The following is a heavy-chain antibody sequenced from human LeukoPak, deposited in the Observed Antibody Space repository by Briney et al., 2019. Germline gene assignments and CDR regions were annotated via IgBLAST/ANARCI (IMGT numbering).Heavy chain of an antibody. J-gene: IGHJ6*03. CDR2: INHSGST. CDR3: ARYPQYSGSYYYYYYVDV. CDR1: GGSFSGYY. D-gene: IGHD1-26*01. Sequence: PSETLSLTCAVYGGSFSGYYWSWIRQPPGKGLEWIGEINHSGSTNYNPSLKSRVTISVDTSKNQFSLKLSSVTAADTAVYYCARYPQYSGSYYYYYYVDVWGKGTTVTVSS. V-gene: IGHV4-34*01.